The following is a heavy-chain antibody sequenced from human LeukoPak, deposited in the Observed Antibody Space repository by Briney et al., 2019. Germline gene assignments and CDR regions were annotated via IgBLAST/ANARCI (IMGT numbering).Heavy chain of an antibody. Sequence: PGGSLRLSCAASGFTFSSYAMSWVRQAPGKGLEWVSAISGSGGSTYYADSVKGRFTISRDNSKNTLYLQMNSLRAEDTAVYYYAKPFRGYYDSSGYYSFQHWGQGTLVTVSS. J-gene: IGHJ1*01. CDR3: AKPFRGYYDSSGYYSFQH. CDR2: ISGSGGST. CDR1: GFTFSSYA. V-gene: IGHV3-23*01. D-gene: IGHD3-22*01.